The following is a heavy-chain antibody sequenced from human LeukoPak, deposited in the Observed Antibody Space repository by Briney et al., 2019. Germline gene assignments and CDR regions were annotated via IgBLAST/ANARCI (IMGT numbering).Heavy chain of an antibody. V-gene: IGHV3-23*01. D-gene: IGHD3-22*01. CDR1: GFTSSSYA. CDR3: AKQPYYYDSSGYDH. CDR2: ISGSGGST. Sequence: GGSLRLSCAASGFTSSSYAMSWVRQAPGKGLEWVSAISGSGGSTYYADSVKGRFTISRDNSKNTLYLQMNSLRAEDTAVYYCAKQPYYYDSSGYDHWGQGTLVTVSS. J-gene: IGHJ4*02.